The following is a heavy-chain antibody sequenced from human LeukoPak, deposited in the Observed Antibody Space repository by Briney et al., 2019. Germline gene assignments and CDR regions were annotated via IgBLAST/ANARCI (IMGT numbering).Heavy chain of an antibody. V-gene: IGHV4-59*01. Sequence: SETLSLTCTVSGGSISSYYWSWIRQPPGKGLEWIGYIYYSGSTNYNPSLKSRVTISVDTSKNQISLKLSSVTAADTAVYYCARDLMTTFSRFDPWGQGTLVTVSS. D-gene: IGHD4-11*01. CDR3: ARDLMTTFSRFDP. J-gene: IGHJ5*02. CDR2: IYYSGST. CDR1: GGSISSYY.